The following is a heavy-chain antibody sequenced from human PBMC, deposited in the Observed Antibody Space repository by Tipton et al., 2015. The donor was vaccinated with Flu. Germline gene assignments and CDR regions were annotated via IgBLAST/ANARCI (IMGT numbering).Heavy chain of an antibody. CDR2: ISSSGSII. CDR3: AKDGPNLRYYYGMDV. V-gene: IGHV3-11*04. CDR1: GFTFSDYY. Sequence: GSLRLSCAASGFTFSDYYMSWVRQAPGKGLEWVSHISSSGSIIHYADSVKGRFTISRDNSKNTLYVQMNSLRPEDTAVYYCAKDGPNLRYYYGMDVWGQGTTVTVS. J-gene: IGHJ6*02.